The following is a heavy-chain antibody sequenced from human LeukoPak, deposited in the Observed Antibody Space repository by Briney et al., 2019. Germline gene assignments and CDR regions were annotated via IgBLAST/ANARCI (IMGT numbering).Heavy chain of an antibody. CDR3: ARDPNSSGWKTLFDY. Sequence: ASVTVSCTASGYTFTGYYIHWVRQAPGQGLEWLGRINPHSGGTNSAQKFQGRVTMTRDTSISTAYMELNRLRSDDTAVYYCARDPNSSGWKTLFDYWGQGTLVTVSS. CDR2: INPHSGGT. CDR1: GYTFTGYY. V-gene: IGHV1-2*06. J-gene: IGHJ4*02. D-gene: IGHD6-19*01.